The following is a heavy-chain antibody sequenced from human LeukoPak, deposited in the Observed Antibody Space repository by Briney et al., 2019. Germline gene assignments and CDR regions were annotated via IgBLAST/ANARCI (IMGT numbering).Heavy chain of an antibody. CDR2: INWNGGST. CDR1: EFTFDDYG. J-gene: IGHJ3*02. D-gene: IGHD1-26*01. CDR3: ATYSGSYPAFDI. Sequence: GGPLRLSCAASEFTFDDYGMSWVRQAPGKGLEWVSGINWNGGSTGYADSVKGRFTISRDNAKNSLYLQMNSLRAEDTALYYCATYSGSYPAFDIWGQGTMVTVSS. V-gene: IGHV3-20*04.